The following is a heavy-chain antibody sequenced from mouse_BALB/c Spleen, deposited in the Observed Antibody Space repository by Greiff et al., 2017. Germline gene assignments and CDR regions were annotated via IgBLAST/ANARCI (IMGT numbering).Heavy chain of an antibody. Sequence: QVQLKESAAELARPGASVTMSCKASGYTFTSYTMHWVKQRPGQGLEWIGYINPSSGYTEYNQKFKDKTTLTADKSSSTAYMQLSSLTSEDSAVYYCGRVGDWDVWGQGTTLTVSA. V-gene: IGHV1-4*02. J-gene: IGHJ2*01. CDR2: INPSSGYT. D-gene: IGHD4-1*01. CDR1: GYTFTSYT. CDR3: GRVGDWDV.